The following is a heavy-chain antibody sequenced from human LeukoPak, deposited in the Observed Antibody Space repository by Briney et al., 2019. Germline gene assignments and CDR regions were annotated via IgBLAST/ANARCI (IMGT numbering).Heavy chain of an antibody. J-gene: IGHJ4*02. CDR3: ARSPLVRTSYYFDY. CDR2: IYYSGST. V-gene: IGHV4-59*01. Sequence: SETLSLTCAVYGGSFSSYYWSWIRQPPGKGLEWIGYIYYSGSTNYNPSLKSRVTISVDTSKNQFSLKLSSVTAADTAVYYCARSPLVRTSYYFDYWGQGTLVTVSS. CDR1: GGSFSSYY. D-gene: IGHD6-13*01.